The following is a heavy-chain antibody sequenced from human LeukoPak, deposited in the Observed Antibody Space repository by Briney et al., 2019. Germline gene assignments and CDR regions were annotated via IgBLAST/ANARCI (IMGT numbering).Heavy chain of an antibody. D-gene: IGHD3-10*01. CDR1: GGTFSSYS. V-gene: IGHV1-69*02. CDR2: IIPILGIA. Sequence: SVKVSCKSSGGTFSSYSISWVRQAPGQGLEWMGRIIPILGIANYAQKFQGRVTITADKSTSTAYMELSSLRSEDTAVYYCASMGSYGSGRSYYYYGVDVWGQGTTVTVSS. J-gene: IGHJ6*02. CDR3: ASMGSYGSGRSYYYYGVDV.